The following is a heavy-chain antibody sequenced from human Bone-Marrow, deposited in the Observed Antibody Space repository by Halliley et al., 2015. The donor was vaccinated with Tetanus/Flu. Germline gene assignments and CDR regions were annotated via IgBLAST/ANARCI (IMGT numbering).Heavy chain of an antibody. CDR1: GFTFSNAW. CDR2: IKSKTDGGTT. CDR3: AAEIGAAELRFLEWFP. J-gene: IGHJ5*02. Sequence: SLRLSCAASGFTFSNAWMTWVRQTPGKGLEWVGRIKSKTDGGTTDYAAPVKGRFTISRDDSKSTLYLQMNSLKTEDTAVYYWAAEIGAAELRFLEWFPWGQGTLVTVSS. V-gene: IGHV3-15*01. D-gene: IGHD3-3*01.